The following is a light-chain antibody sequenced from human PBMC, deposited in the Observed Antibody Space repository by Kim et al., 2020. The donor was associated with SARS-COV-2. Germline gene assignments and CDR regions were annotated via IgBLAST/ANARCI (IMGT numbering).Light chain of an antibody. Sequence: SYELTQSPSVSVSPGQTARITCSGDALPKQYAYWYQQKPGQAPVLVIYKDSERPSGIPERFSGSSSGTTVTLTISGVQAEDEADYYCQSADSSGTPFVVF. CDR2: KDS. J-gene: IGLJ2*01. V-gene: IGLV3-25*03. CDR1: ALPKQY. CDR3: QSADSSGTPFVV.